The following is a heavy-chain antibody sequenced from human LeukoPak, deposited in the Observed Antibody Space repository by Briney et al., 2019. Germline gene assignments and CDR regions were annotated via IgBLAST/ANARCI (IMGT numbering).Heavy chain of an antibody. J-gene: IGHJ4*02. Sequence: PETLSLTCAVYGGSFSGYYWSWIRQPPGKGLEWIGEINHSGSTNYNPSLKSRVTISVDTSKNQFSLKLSSVTAADTAVYYCASRRTYYYDSSGYKSGLDYWDQGTLVTVSS. V-gene: IGHV4-34*01. D-gene: IGHD3-22*01. CDR2: INHSGST. CDR1: GGSFSGYY. CDR3: ASRRTYYYDSSGYKSGLDY.